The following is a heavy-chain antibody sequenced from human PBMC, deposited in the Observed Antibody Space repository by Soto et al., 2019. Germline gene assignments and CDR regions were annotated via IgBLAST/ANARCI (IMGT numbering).Heavy chain of an antibody. CDR1: GASVSSGNFY. CDR3: ASIPPGVRGVQPFDY. V-gene: IGHV4-61*01. CDR2: IDYTKTT. Sequence: QVQLQESGPGLVKPSETLSLTCIVSGASVSSGNFYWSWIRQPPGMGLEWIAYIDYTKTTNYNPSLKSRVTISVDTSKNQFSLRLSSVTAADTAVYYCASIPPGVRGVQPFDYWGQGTLVTVSS. J-gene: IGHJ4*02. D-gene: IGHD3-10*01.